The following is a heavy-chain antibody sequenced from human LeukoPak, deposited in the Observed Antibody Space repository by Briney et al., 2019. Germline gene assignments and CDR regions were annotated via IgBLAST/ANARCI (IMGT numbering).Heavy chain of an antibody. D-gene: IGHD3-10*01. V-gene: IGHV1-18*01. J-gene: IGHJ6*03. Sequence: ASVKVSCKASGYTFTSYGIIWVRQAPGQGLEWMGWSSAYNGNTNYAQKLQGRVTMTTDTSTSTAYMELRSLRSDDTAVYYCARNSGSGSYSHYYYYYMDVWGKGTTVTVSS. CDR2: SSAYNGNT. CDR3: ARNSGSGSYSHYYYYYMDV. CDR1: GYTFTSYG.